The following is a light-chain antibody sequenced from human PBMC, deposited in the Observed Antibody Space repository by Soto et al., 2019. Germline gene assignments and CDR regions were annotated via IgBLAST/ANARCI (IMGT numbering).Light chain of an antibody. CDR1: SGDVGGYNF. V-gene: IGLV2-8*01. J-gene: IGLJ2*01. CDR3: SSYAGSNNFVV. Sequence: QSVLTQPPSASGSPGQSVTISCTGTSGDVGGYNFVSWYQQHPGKAPKFMIYEVNKRPSGVPDRFSGSKSGNTASLTVSGLQAEDEADYYCSSYAGSNNFVVFGGGTKITVL. CDR2: EVN.